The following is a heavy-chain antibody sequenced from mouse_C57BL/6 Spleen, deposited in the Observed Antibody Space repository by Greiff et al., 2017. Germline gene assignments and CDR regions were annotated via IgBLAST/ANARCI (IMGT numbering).Heavy chain of an antibody. CDR2: IWGVGST. CDR1: GFSLTSYG. J-gene: IGHJ3*01. V-gene: IGHV2-6*01. CDR3: DSLYYGNYSAWFAY. Sequence: VQLVESGPGLVAPSQSLSITCTVSGFSLTSYGVDWVRQSPGKGLEWLGVIWGVGSTNYNSALKSRLSISKDNSKSQVFLQMNSLQTDDTAMYYCDSLYYGNYSAWFAYWGQGTLVTVSA. D-gene: IGHD2-1*01.